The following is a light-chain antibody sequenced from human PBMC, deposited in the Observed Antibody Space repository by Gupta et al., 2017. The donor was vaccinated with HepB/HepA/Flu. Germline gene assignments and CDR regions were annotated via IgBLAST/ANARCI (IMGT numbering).Light chain of an antibody. CDR3: AAWDDSLSGPV. CDR2: RNN. V-gene: IGLV1-47*01. CDR1: SSNIGSNY. Sequence: HSVLTQPPSASGTPGQRDTISCSGSSSNIGSNYVYWYQQLPGTAPKLLIYRNNQRPSGVPDRFSGSKSGTSASLAISGLRSEDEADYYCAAWDDSLSGPVFGGGTELTVL. J-gene: IGLJ2*01.